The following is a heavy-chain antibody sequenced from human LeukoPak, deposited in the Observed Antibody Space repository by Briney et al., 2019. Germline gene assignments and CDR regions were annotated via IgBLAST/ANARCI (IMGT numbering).Heavy chain of an antibody. CDR3: TTDPTDRDYYYYYYMDV. J-gene: IGHJ6*03. CDR2: IKSKTDGGTT. CDR1: GFTFSNAW. V-gene: IGHV3-15*01. D-gene: IGHD4-17*01. Sequence: AGGSLRLSCAASGFTFSNAWMSWVRQAPGKGLEWVGRIKSKTDGGTTDYAAPVKGRFTISRDDSKNTLYLQMNSLKTEDTAVYYCTTDPTDRDYYYYYYMDVWGKGTTVPVS.